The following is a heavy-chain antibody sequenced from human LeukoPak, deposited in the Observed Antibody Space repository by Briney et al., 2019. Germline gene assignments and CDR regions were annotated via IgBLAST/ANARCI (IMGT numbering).Heavy chain of an antibody. J-gene: IGHJ4*02. CDR1: GFTFRNYW. CDR2: IRSDGYHT. D-gene: IGHD1-26*01. CDR3: AKPSGSGVDY. V-gene: IGHV3-30*02. Sequence: GGSLRLSCAASGFTFRNYWMSWVRQAPGKGLEWVAFIRSDGYHTYYTDSVKGRFIITRDNFKNTLYLQMNSLRLEDMAVYYCAKPSGSGVDYWGRGTRVTVSS.